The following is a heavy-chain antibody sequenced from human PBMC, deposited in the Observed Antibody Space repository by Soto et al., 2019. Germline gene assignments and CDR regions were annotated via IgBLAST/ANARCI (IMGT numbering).Heavy chain of an antibody. CDR1: GFTFSSYA. V-gene: IGHV3-23*01. D-gene: IGHD2-15*01. CDR2: ISGSGGST. Sequence: GGSLRLSCAASGFTFSSYAMSWVRQAPGKGLEWVSAISGSGGSTYYADSVKGRFTISRDNSKNTLYRQMNSLRAEDTAVYYCAKEGYCSGGSCYSGVIDYWGQGTLVTVSS. CDR3: AKEGYCSGGSCYSGVIDY. J-gene: IGHJ4*02.